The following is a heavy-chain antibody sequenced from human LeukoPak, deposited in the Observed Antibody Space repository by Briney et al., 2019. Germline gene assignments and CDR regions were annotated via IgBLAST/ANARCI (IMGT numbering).Heavy chain of an antibody. CDR2: LDGDGRTT. CDR3: ARDHFGYNSLDY. V-gene: IGHV3-74*01. Sequence: TGGSLSLFCAASGFAFSKHWMHWVRQAPGKGLVWVSRLDGDGRTTHYADSVRGRFTISRDNAKNALYLQMNSLRADDTAVYFCARDHFGYNSLDYWGQGTLVTVSS. D-gene: IGHD5-24*01. J-gene: IGHJ4*02. CDR1: GFAFSKHW.